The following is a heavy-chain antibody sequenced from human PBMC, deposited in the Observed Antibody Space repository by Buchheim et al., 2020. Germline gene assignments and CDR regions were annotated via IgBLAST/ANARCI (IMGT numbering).Heavy chain of an antibody. D-gene: IGHD2-21*02. CDR1: GFTFSYDW. CDR2: LDEDGSGR. J-gene: IGHJ4*02. CDR3: VRGDLDF. Sequence: EVRLVESGGGLAQPGGSLRLSCAASGFTFSYDWMSWVRQAPGKGLEWVATLDEDGSGRYHVDSVKGRFTISRDNAKNSLSLQMSSLRVEDTAVYYCVRGDLDFWGQGTL. V-gene: IGHV3-7*01.